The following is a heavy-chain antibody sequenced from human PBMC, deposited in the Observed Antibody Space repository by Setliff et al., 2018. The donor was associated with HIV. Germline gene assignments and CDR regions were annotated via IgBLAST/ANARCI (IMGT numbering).Heavy chain of an antibody. Sequence: ASVKVSCKASAYTFTAYYINWVRQAPGQGLEWMGWINPNSGGTNYAQKFQSRVTMTRDTYLSTTYMERSRLRSDDTAVYYCSTDLNSSPFDYWGQGTLVTVAS. J-gene: IGHJ4*02. CDR1: AYTFTAYY. V-gene: IGHV1-2*02. CDR3: STDLNSSPFDY. CDR2: INPNSGGT. D-gene: IGHD6-13*01.